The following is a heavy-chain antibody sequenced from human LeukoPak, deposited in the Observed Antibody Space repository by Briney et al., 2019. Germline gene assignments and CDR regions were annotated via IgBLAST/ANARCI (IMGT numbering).Heavy chain of an antibody. CDR2: IKQDGSEK. J-gene: IGHJ4*02. Sequence: GGSLRLSCAASGFTFSNAWMNWVRQAPGKGLEWVANIKQDGSEKFYVGSVRGRFTISRDNAKNSLYLQMNSLRAEDTAVYYCARGVLPGAIEWSLDYWGQGTLVTVSS. CDR3: ARGVLPGAIEWSLDY. CDR1: GFTFSNAW. V-gene: IGHV3-7*01. D-gene: IGHD2-2*02.